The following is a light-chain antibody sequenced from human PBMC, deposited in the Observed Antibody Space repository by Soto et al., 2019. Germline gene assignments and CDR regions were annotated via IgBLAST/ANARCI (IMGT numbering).Light chain of an antibody. V-gene: IGLV1-47*02. Sequence: QSVLAQPPSASGSPGQRVTMSCSGSSSNIGSNFVYWYQHLPGPAPKLLIYNNNQRPSGVPDRFSGSKSGTSASLAISGLRYEDEAEYYWASWDGSLSGHVFGTGTKVTVL. CDR1: SSNIGSNF. J-gene: IGLJ1*01. CDR2: NNN. CDR3: ASWDGSLSGHV.